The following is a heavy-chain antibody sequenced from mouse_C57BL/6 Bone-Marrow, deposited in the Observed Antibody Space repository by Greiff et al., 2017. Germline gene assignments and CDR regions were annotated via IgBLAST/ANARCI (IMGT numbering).Heavy chain of an antibody. CDR1: GYTFTDYE. V-gene: IGHV1-15*01. D-gene: IGHD1-1*01. CDR2: IDPETGGT. J-gene: IGHJ3*01. Sequence: VQLQQSGAELVRPGASVTLSCKASGYTFTDYEMHWVKQTPVHGLEWIGAIDPETGGTAYNQKFKGKAILTADKSSSTAYMELRSLTSEDSAVYYCTRRDYYGTPAWFAYWGQGTLVTVSA. CDR3: TRRDYYGTPAWFAY.